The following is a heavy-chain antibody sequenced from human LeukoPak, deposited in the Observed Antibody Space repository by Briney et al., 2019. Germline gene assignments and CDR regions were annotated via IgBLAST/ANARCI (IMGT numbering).Heavy chain of an antibody. CDR3: ASAPILRGEGGEHYRCGLDV. D-gene: IGHD2-2*02. CDR1: VGSISSGNW. V-gene: IGHV4/OR15-8*01. CDR2: IHHNGTR. Sequence: SETLSLTCGVSVGSISSGNWWTWVRQSPGKGLEWIGEIHHNGTRNYNPSLKSRVIISLDTFKNHISLILTSLAAADTAVYYCASAPILRGEGGEHYRCGLDVWGQGTTVIVSS. J-gene: IGHJ6*02.